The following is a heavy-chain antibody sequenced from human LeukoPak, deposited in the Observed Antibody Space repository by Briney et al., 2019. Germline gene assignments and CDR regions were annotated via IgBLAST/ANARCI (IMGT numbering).Heavy chain of an antibody. CDR3: ARDGYYDSSEI. V-gene: IGHV3-53*01. Sequence: GGSLRLSCAASGFTVSSKYMSWVRQAPGKGLEWVSVIYSGGSTYYADSVKGRFTISRDNSKNTLYLQMNSLRAEDTAVYYCARDGYYDSSEIWGQGTLVTVSP. CDR1: GFTVSSKY. D-gene: IGHD3-22*01. CDR2: IYSGGST. J-gene: IGHJ4*02.